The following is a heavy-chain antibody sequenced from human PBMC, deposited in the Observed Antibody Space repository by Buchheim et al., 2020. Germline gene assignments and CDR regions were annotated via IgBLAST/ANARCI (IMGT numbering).Heavy chain of an antibody. V-gene: IGHV4-39*01. CDR1: GGSISSSGYN. CDR2: FYHGRSP. CDR3: ARLPLVWKITDFDY. D-gene: IGHD3-16*01. Sequence: QLQLQESGPGLVKPSETLSLACSVSGGSISSSGYNWGWIRQPPGKGLEWIGSFYHGRSPYYNPFLKSRVAISVDTSKNQFSLILSSVTAADTAVYYCARLPLVWKITDFDYWSQG. J-gene: IGHJ4*02.